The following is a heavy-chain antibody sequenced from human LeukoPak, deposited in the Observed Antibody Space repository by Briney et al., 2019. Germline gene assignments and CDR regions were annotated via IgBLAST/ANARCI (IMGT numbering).Heavy chain of an antibody. J-gene: IGHJ4*02. CDR3: ARAPFTAMVTIDY. D-gene: IGHD5-18*01. CDR1: GFTFSSCW. CDR2: ISGDGSTT. V-gene: IGHV3-74*01. Sequence: PGGSLRLSCAASGFTFSSCWMHWVRQAPGKGLVWVSRISGDGSTTSYADSVKGRFTISRDNSKNTLYLQMNSLRAEDTAVYYCARAPFTAMVTIDYWGQGTLVTVSS.